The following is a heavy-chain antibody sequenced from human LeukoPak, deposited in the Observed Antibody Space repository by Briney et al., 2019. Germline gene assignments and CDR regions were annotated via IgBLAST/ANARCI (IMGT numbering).Heavy chain of an antibody. Sequence: GGSLRLSCAASGFTFSSYEMNWVRQAPGKGLEWVSYISSSGSTIYYADSVKGRFTVSRDNSKNSLYLQMNSLRVEDTAFYYCARDDLLHRNWFDPWGQGTLVTVSS. J-gene: IGHJ5*02. CDR2: ISSSGSTI. CDR3: ARDDLLHRNWFDP. V-gene: IGHV3-48*03. CDR1: GFTFSSYE. D-gene: IGHD3-22*01.